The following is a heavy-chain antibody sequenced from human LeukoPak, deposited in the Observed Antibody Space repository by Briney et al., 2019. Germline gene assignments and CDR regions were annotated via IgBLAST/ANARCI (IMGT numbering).Heavy chain of an antibody. J-gene: IGHJ4*02. CDR2: IIPILGIA. Sequence: ASVKVSCEASGGTFSSYTISWVRQAPGQGLEWMGRIIPILGIANYAQKFQGRVTITADKSTSTAYMELSSLRSEDTAVYYCAREEDIVVVPAARLSSYFDYWGQGTLVTVSS. D-gene: IGHD2-2*01. CDR1: GGTFSSYT. V-gene: IGHV1-69*04. CDR3: AREEDIVVVPAARLSSYFDY.